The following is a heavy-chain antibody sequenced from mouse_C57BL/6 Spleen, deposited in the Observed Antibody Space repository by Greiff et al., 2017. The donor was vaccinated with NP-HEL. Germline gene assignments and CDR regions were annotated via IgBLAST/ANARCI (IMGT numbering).Heavy chain of an antibody. J-gene: IGHJ1*03. CDR2: IDPSDSYT. Sequence: QVQLQQPGAELVMPGASVKLSCKASGYTFTSYWMHWVKQRPGQGLEWIGEIDPSDSYTNYNQKFKGKATLTVDKSSSTAYMQLSSLTSEDSAVYYCARRLTTVVGYFDVWGTGTTVTVSS. D-gene: IGHD1-1*01. CDR1: GYTFTSYW. V-gene: IGHV1-69*01. CDR3: ARRLTTVVGYFDV.